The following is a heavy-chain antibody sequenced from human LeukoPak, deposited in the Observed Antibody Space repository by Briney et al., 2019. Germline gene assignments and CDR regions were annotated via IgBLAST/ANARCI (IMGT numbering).Heavy chain of an antibody. D-gene: IGHD5-12*01. CDR3: ARLGYTNSPGDF. Sequence: GESLKISCQASGYSFATYWIAWVRQLPGKGLECMGSIFPGDSDTKYSASFQGHVIISADKFTSTAYLQWSSLNDSDTAMYYCARLGYTNSPGDFWGQGTLVTVSS. V-gene: IGHV5-51*01. J-gene: IGHJ4*02. CDR2: IFPGDSDT. CDR1: GYSFATYW.